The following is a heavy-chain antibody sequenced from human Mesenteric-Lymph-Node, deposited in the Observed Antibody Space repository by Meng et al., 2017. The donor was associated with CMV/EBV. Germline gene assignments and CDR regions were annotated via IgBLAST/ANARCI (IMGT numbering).Heavy chain of an antibody. CDR2: INPNSGGT. CDR3: ARSGVDTYFYYGMDV. CDR1: GYTFTGYY. V-gene: IGHV1-2*02. Sequence: ASVKVSCKASGYTFTGYYMHWVRQAPGQGLEWMGWINPNSGGTNYAQKFQGRVTMTRDTSISTAYMELSRLRSDDTAVYYCARSGVDTYFYYGMDVWDQGTTVTVSS. D-gene: IGHD5-18*01. J-gene: IGHJ6*02.